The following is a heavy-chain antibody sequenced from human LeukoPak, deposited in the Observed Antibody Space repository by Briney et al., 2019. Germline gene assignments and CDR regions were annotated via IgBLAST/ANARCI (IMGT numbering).Heavy chain of an antibody. D-gene: IGHD2-2*01. CDR3: ARGTSSTSLVNYFDY. CDR1: GDTFTSYG. J-gene: IGHJ4*02. Sequence: ASVKVSCKASGDTFTSYGISWVRQAPGQGLEWMGWISAYNGNTNYAQKLQGRVTMTTDTSTSTAYMELRSLRSDDTAVYYCARGTSSTSLVNYFDYWGQGTLVTVSS. CDR2: ISAYNGNT. V-gene: IGHV1-18*01.